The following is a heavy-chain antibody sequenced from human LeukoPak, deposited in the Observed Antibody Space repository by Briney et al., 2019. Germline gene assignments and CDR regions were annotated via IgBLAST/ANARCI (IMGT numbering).Heavy chain of an antibody. CDR1: GGSFSGYY. CDR3: AREAKYYYDSSGYYYYYYYGMDV. J-gene: IGHJ6*02. CDR2: INHSGST. Sequence: PSETLSLTCAVYGGSFSGYYWSWIRQPPGKGLEWIGEINHSGSTNYNPSLKSRVTISVDTSKNQFSLKLSSVTAADTAVYYCAREAKYYYDSSGYYYYYYYGMDVWSQGTTVTVSS. V-gene: IGHV4-34*01. D-gene: IGHD3-22*01.